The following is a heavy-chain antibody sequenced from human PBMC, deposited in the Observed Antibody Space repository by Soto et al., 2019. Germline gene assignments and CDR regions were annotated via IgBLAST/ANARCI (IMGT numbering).Heavy chain of an antibody. D-gene: IGHD2-2*01. V-gene: IGHV4-39*01. J-gene: IGHJ6*03. CDR3: ARGRPQKGGYCSSTSCYSYYYYYMDV. Sequence: SETLSLTCTVSSGSISSSSSYWGWIRQPPGKGLEWIGSIYYSGNTYYNPSLKSRVTISVDTSKTQFSLKLNSVTAADTAVYYCARGRPQKGGYCSSTSCYSYYYYYMDVWGKGTTVTVSS. CDR2: IYYSGNT. CDR1: SGSISSSSSY.